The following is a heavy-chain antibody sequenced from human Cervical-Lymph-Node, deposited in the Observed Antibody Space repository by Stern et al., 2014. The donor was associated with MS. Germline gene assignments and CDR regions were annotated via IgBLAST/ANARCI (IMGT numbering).Heavy chain of an antibody. CDR3: VLQTLGATY. Sequence: VQLVESGAEVKRPGSSVKVSCTASGGTFNNYAMNWVRQAPGQGLVWMGGIIPMFVTANQTQPFQGRVTFTADKSTNTAFMDLRSLRSADTAVYYCVLQTLGATYWGQGTPVIVSS. V-gene: IGHV1-69*06. CDR2: IIPMFVTA. D-gene: IGHD3-16*01. CDR1: GGTFNNYA. J-gene: IGHJ4*02.